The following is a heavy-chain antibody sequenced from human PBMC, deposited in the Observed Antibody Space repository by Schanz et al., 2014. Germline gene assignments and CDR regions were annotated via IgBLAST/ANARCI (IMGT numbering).Heavy chain of an antibody. CDR3: ARDFSAYVGNYFDY. Sequence: QVQLVQSGAEVKKPGASVKVSCKASGYTFTSDSMHWVRQAPGQGLEWMGMINPSGGSTTYAQKFQGRVTMTRDTSTSTVYMELRSLRFDDTAVYYCARDFSAYVGNYFDYWGQGTLVTVSS. CDR1: GYTFTSDS. J-gene: IGHJ4*02. V-gene: IGHV1-46*01. CDR2: INPSGGST. D-gene: IGHD5-12*01.